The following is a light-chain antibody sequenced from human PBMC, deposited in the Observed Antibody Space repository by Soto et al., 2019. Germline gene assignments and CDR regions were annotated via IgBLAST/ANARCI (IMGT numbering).Light chain of an antibody. CDR1: SSDFAIYNY. CDR3: SSYTDSSNYV. V-gene: IGLV2-14*01. CDR2: QVT. J-gene: IGLJ1*01. Sequence: ALTQPASVSGSPGQSITISCTGTSSDFAIYNYVSWYQQQPGKAPKLMIYQVTNRPSGVSNRFSGSRSGNTASLTISGLQAEDGADYYCSSYTDSSNYVFGTGTKVTVL.